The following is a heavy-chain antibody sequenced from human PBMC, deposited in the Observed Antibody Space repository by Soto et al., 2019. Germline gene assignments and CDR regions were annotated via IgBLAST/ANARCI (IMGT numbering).Heavy chain of an antibody. J-gene: IGHJ4*02. CDR1: GFTFSSYW. Sequence: PGGSLRLSCAASGFTFSSYWMSWVRQVPGKGLEWVSTLSGSGDSTYYADSVKGRFTISRDNSKNTLYLQMNSLRAEDTAVYYCAKERQLALYYFDYWGQGALVTVSS. CDR3: AKERQLALYYFDY. V-gene: IGHV3-23*01. CDR2: LSGSGDST. D-gene: IGHD6-6*01.